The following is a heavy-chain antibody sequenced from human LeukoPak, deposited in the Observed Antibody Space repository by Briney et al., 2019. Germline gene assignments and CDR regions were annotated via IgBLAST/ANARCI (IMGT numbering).Heavy chain of an antibody. D-gene: IGHD4-17*01. CDR2: ISWNSGSI. Sequence: PGGSLRLSCAASGFTFDDYAMHWVRQAPGKGLEWVSGISWNSGSIGYADSVKGRFTISRDNAKNSLYLQMNSLRAEDTASYYCAKEIYGPLDYWGQGTLVTVSS. V-gene: IGHV3-9*01. CDR1: GFTFDDYA. J-gene: IGHJ4*02. CDR3: AKEIYGPLDY.